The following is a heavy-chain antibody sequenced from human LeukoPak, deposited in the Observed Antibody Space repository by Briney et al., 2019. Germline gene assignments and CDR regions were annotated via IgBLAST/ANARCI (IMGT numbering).Heavy chain of an antibody. Sequence: GESLKISCKGSGYNFADWWIGCVRQMPGKGLEYMGIINPVNSDTKYTPSFEGQVTISADRSISTAYLQWSSLKASDTAIYYCARHVQRSSWDNFDYWGQGTLVTVSS. J-gene: IGHJ4*02. CDR3: ARHVQRSSWDNFDY. D-gene: IGHD6-13*01. CDR2: INPVNSDT. V-gene: IGHV5-51*01. CDR1: GYNFADWW.